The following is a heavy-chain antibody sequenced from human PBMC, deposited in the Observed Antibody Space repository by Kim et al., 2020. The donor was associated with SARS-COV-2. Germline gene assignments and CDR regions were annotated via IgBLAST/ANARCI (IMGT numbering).Heavy chain of an antibody. Sequence: SETLSLTCTVSGGSISSSSYYWGWIRQPPGKGLEWIGSIYYSGSTYYNPSLKSRVTISVDTSKNQFSLKLSSVTAADTAGYYCARDQDYDYVWGSYRYGFDPWGQGTLVTVSS. CDR3: ARDQDYDYVWGSYRYGFDP. J-gene: IGHJ5*02. CDR2: IYYSGST. V-gene: IGHV4-39*07. D-gene: IGHD3-16*02. CDR1: GGSISSSSYY.